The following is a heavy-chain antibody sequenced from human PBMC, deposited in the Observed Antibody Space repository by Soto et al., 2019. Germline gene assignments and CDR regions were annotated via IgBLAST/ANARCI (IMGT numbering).Heavy chain of an antibody. J-gene: IGHJ4*02. V-gene: IGHV3-33*01. Sequence: QVQLVESGGGVVQPGRSLKLSCAASGFSFSTYGFHWVRQAPGKGPEWVAVIWFDGSKKYYADSVEGRFTISRDNSKNTLFLQMNTLRDEDTAVYYCARYPASVGYHFDLWGQGALVTVSS. CDR2: IWFDGSKK. CDR1: GFSFSTYG. CDR3: ARYPASVGYHFDL. D-gene: IGHD6-13*01.